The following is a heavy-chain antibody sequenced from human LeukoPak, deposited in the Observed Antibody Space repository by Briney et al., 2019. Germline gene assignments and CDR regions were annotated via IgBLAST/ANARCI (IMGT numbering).Heavy chain of an antibody. J-gene: IGHJ3*02. CDR3: ARGGARYCSGGSCYARGAFDI. Sequence: GASANVSCKASGYTFTGYYMHWVRQAPGQGLEWMGWINPNSGGTNYAQKFQGRVTMTRDTSISTAYMELSRLRSDDTAVYYCARGGARYCSGGSCYARGAFDIWGQGTMVTVSS. CDR1: GYTFTGYY. D-gene: IGHD2-15*01. V-gene: IGHV1-2*02. CDR2: INPNSGGT.